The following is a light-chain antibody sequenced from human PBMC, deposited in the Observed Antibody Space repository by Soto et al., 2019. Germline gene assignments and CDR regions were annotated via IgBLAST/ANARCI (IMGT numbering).Light chain of an antibody. V-gene: IGKV3-20*01. Sequence: EIVLTQSPGTLSLSPGEGATLSCRASQSVANNYLAWYQQKPGQAPRLLISGASNRATGIPDRFRGSGSGTDFTLTISRLESEDFAVYYCQHYGSSPPHTFGQGTKLEIK. CDR2: GAS. CDR3: QHYGSSPPHT. CDR1: QSVANNY. J-gene: IGKJ2*01.